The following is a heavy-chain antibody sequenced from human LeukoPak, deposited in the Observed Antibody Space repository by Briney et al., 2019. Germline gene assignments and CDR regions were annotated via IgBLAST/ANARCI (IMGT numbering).Heavy chain of an antibody. CDR1: GYTFTGYY. V-gene: IGHV1-2*02. CDR2: INPNSGGT. CDR3: ARLEVYYDSSGNDAFDI. Sequence: ASVKVSCKASGYTFTGYYMHWVRQAPGQGLEWMGWINPNSGGTNYAQKFQGRVTMTRDTSISTAYLQWSSLKASDTAMYYCARLEVYYDSSGNDAFDIWGQGTMVTVSS. D-gene: IGHD3-22*01. J-gene: IGHJ3*02.